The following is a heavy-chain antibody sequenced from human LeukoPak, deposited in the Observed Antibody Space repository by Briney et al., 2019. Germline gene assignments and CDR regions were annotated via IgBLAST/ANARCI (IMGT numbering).Heavy chain of an antibody. CDR3: ARVHSGAGFDY. CDR1: GGSISSSSYY. CDR2: IYYSGST. J-gene: IGHJ4*02. V-gene: IGHV4-39*07. D-gene: IGHD3-10*01. Sequence: SETLSLTCTVSGGSISSSSYYWGWIRQPPGKGLEWIGSIYYSGSTYYNPSLKSRVTISVDTSKNQFSLKLSSVTAADTAVYYCARVHSGAGFDYWGQGTLVTGSS.